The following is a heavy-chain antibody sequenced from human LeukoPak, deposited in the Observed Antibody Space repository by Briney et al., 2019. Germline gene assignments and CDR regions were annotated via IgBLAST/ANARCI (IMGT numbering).Heavy chain of an antibody. CDR1: GFTFSSFG. J-gene: IGHJ4*02. V-gene: IGHV3-48*02. Sequence: GGSLRLSCAASGFTFSSFGMNWVRQAPGKGLEWVSYISGGPFTIYYADSVKGRFTISRDNAKNSLYLQMNGLRDEDTAVYYCARDLISGPYTFDSWGRGTLVTVSS. CDR3: ARDLISGPYTFDS. D-gene: IGHD1-26*01. CDR2: ISGGPFTI.